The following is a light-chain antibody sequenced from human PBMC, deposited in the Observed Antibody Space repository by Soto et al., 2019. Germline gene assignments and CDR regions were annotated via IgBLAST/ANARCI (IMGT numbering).Light chain of an antibody. CDR3: SSYTSSSTLGV. V-gene: IGLV2-14*01. CDR2: DVS. Sequence: QSALTQPASVSGSPGQLITISCTGTSSDVGGYNYVSWYQQHPGKAPKLMIYDVSNRPSGVSNRFSGSKSGNTASLTISGPQAEDESDYYCSSYTSSSTLGVFGGGTKLTVL. J-gene: IGLJ2*01. CDR1: SSDVGGYNY.